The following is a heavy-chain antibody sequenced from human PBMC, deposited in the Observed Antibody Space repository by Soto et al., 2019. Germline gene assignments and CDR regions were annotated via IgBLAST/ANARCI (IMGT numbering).Heavy chain of an antibody. D-gene: IGHD3-22*01. CDR1: VFTFSSYE. CDR2: ISSSGSTI. V-gene: IGHV3-48*03. CDR3: ARDRRYYLDAFDI. J-gene: IGHJ3*02. Sequence: PGGSLRLSCAAPVFTFSSYEMNWVRQAPGKGLEWVSYISSSGSTIYYADSVKGRFTISRDNAKNSLYLQMNSLRAEDTAVYYCARDRRYYLDAFDIWGQGTMVTVSS.